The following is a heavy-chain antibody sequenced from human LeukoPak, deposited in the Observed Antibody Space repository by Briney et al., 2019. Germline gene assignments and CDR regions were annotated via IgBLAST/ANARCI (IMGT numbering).Heavy chain of an antibody. D-gene: IGHD2-2*02. CDR3: ATHCSSTNCYTRSDY. V-gene: IGHV3-23*01. CDR1: GFTFSSYA. CDR2: ISGSVGST. Sequence: GGSLRLSRAASGFTFSSYAMSWVRQAPGKGLEWVSGISGSVGSTYYADSVKGRFTISRDNSKNTLYLQMNSLRADDTAIYYCATHCSSTNCYTRSDYWGQGTLVTVSS. J-gene: IGHJ4*02.